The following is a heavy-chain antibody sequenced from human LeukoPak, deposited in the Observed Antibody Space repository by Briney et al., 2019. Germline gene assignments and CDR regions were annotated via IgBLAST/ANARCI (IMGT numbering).Heavy chain of an antibody. CDR1: GYSISSGYY. D-gene: IGHD5-12*01. V-gene: IGHV4-38-2*01. Sequence: SETLSLTCAVSGYSISSGYYWGWIRQPPGKGLEWIGSIYYSGSAYYNPSLKSRVTISVDTSKNQFSLKLSSVTAADTAVYYCARVATTTNPPQRPFDYWGQGTLVTVSS. CDR3: ARVATTTNPPQRPFDY. CDR2: IYYSGSA. J-gene: IGHJ4*02.